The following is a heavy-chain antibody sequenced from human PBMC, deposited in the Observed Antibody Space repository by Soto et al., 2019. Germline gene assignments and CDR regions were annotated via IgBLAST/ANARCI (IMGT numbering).Heavy chain of an antibody. V-gene: IGHV4-59*08. CDR2: ISYSGGT. CDR3: ARRRCSGGTCYSDY. J-gene: IGHJ4*02. Sequence: SETLSLTCTVSGGSISNYYWAWIRRPPGKGLEWIGYISYSGGTNYSPSLKSRVTISVDTSQNQFSPKLSSVTAADTAVYYWARRRCSGGTCYSDYWGQGTLVTVSS. CDR1: GGSISNYY. D-gene: IGHD2-15*01.